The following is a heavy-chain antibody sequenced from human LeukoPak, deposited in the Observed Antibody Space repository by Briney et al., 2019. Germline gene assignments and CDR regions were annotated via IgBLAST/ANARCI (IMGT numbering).Heavy chain of an antibody. V-gene: IGHV4-31*03. D-gene: IGHD4-17*01. CDR1: GGSISSDGYY. Sequence: SETLSLTCSVSGGSISSDGYYWSWIRQLPGKGLEWIGYIYHRGDTHYNPSLKSRITMSVDTSKSQFSLKLSSVTAADTAVYYCARESPRSTVTTRFDYWGQGSLVTVSS. CDR2: IYHRGDT. CDR3: ARESPRSTVTTRFDY. J-gene: IGHJ4*02.